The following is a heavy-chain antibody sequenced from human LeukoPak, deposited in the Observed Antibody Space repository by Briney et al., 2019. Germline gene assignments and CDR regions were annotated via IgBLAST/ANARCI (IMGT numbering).Heavy chain of an antibody. CDR1: GGSISNCY. D-gene: IGHD4-17*01. CDR3: ARAAVTTSRYFQH. CDR2: IYNSGHT. V-gene: IGHV4-59*01. J-gene: IGHJ1*01. Sequence: SETLSLTCTVSGGSISNCYWSWIRQPPGKGLEWIGYIYNSGHTNYNPSLKSRVTISEDTSKNQLSLKLSSVTAADTAVYYCARAAVTTSRYFQHWGQGTLVTVSS.